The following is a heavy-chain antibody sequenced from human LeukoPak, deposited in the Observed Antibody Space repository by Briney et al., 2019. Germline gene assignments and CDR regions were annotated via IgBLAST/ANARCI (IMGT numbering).Heavy chain of an antibody. D-gene: IGHD6-13*01. J-gene: IGHJ3*02. Sequence: SETLSLTCAVYGGSFSGYYWSWIRQPPGKGLEWIGEINHSGSTNYNPSLKSRVTISVDTSKNQFSLKLSSVTAADTAVYYCARDGYSSSWYFAFDIWGQGTTVTVSS. CDR3: ARDGYSSSWYFAFDI. V-gene: IGHV4-34*01. CDR2: INHSGST. CDR1: GGSFSGYY.